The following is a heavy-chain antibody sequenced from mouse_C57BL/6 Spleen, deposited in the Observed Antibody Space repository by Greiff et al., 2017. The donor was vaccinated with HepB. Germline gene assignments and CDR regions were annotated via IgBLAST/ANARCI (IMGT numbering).Heavy chain of an antibody. D-gene: IGHD1-1*01. V-gene: IGHV1-82*01. J-gene: IGHJ1*03. CDR2: IYPGDGDT. Sequence: VKLMESGPELVKPGASVKISCKASGYAFSSSWMNWVKQRPGKGLEWIGRIYPGDGDTNYNGKFKGKATLTADKSSSTAYMQLSSLTSEDSAVYFCARPTTVVAHWYFDVWGTGTTVTVSS. CDR3: ARPTTVVAHWYFDV. CDR1: GYAFSSSW.